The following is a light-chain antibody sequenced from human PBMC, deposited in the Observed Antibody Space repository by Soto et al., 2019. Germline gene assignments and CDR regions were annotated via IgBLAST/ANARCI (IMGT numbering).Light chain of an antibody. Sequence: QSVLTQPPSVSGAPGQRVTISCTGSSSNIGAGYDVYWYQQLPGTAPNLLIYGNNNRPSGVPDRFSGSKSGTSASLAITGLQAEDDDYYYGQSYYSSFRRVFGGGTKVTVL. V-gene: IGLV1-40*01. CDR2: GNN. J-gene: IGLJ2*01. CDR3: QSYYSSFRRV. CDR1: SSNIGAGYD.